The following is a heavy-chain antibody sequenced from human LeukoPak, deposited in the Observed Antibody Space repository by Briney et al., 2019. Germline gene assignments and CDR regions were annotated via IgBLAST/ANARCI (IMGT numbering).Heavy chain of an antibody. Sequence: NASETLSLTCAVSGGSGGSISSSNYWSWVRQPPEKGLEWIGEIYHSGRTNSNPSLKSRVTISVDKSKNQFSLRLNSVTAADTAVYYCARGLHGYSYGYYYWGQGTLVTVSS. J-gene: IGHJ4*02. D-gene: IGHD5-18*01. CDR3: ARGLHGYSYGYYY. V-gene: IGHV4-4*02. CDR2: IYHSGRT. CDR1: GGSGGSISSSNY.